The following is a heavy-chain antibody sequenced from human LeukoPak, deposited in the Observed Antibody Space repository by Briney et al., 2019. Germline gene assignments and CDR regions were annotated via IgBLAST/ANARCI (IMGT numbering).Heavy chain of an antibody. V-gene: IGHV3-7*01. J-gene: IGHJ4*02. CDR1: GFTFSSNW. D-gene: IGHD2-21*01. Sequence: PGGSLRLSCAASGFTFSSNWMSWVRQAPGQGLEWVANIKQDGREKYYVDSVKCRFTISRDNAKNSLYLQMNSLRAEDTAVSYCARFMYSSILIIDHWGQGTLVTVAS. CDR2: IKQDGREK. CDR3: ARFMYSSILIIDH.